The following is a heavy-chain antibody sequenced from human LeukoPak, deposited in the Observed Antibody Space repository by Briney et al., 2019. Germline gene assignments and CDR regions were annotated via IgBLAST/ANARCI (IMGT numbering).Heavy chain of an antibody. V-gene: IGHV1-18*04. CDR1: GYTFTGYY. J-gene: IGHJ4*02. Sequence: ASVKVSCKASGYTFTGYYMHWVRQAPGQGLEWMGWISAYNGNTNYAQKLQGRVTMTTDTSTSTAYMELRSLRSDDTAVYYCARAPPDSSGPQFDYWGQGTLVTVSS. CDR3: ARAPPDSSGPQFDY. D-gene: IGHD6-19*01. CDR2: ISAYNGNT.